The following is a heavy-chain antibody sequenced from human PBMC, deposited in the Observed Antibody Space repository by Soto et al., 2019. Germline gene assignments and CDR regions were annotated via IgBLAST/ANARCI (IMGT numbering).Heavy chain of an antibody. Sequence: GGSLRLSCAGSGFMFSNFAMTWVRQAPGKGLEWVSTTRSNGEHTYYADSVKGRFTVSRDNSKNTLFLEMSSLRAEDTAIYYCAKDSKSVSVSAARVYGMDVWGQGTTVTVS. V-gene: IGHV3-23*01. D-gene: IGHD2-2*01. J-gene: IGHJ6*02. CDR3: AKDSKSVSVSAARVYGMDV. CDR1: GFMFSNFA. CDR2: TRSNGEHT.